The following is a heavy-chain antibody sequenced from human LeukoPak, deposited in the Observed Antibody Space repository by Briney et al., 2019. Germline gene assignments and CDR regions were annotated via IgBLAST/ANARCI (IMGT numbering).Heavy chain of an antibody. J-gene: IGHJ4*02. D-gene: IGHD5-18*01. Sequence: GSLRLSCAASGFTFRSYGMHWVRQAPGKGLEWVAVISYDGSNKYYADSVKGRFTISRDNSKNTVHLQMSSLRGEDTAVYYCAKDLGYSYGYGFDCWGQGTLVTVSS. CDR3: AKDLGYSYGYGFDC. CDR1: GFTFRSYG. CDR2: ISYDGSNK. V-gene: IGHV3-30*18.